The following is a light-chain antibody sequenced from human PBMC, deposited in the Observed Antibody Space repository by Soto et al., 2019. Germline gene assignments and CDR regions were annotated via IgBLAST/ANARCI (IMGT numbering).Light chain of an antibody. CDR1: QSVSRN. Sequence: EIVMTQSPATLSVSPGERATLSCRASQSVSRNLAWYQQKPGQAPRLLIYGASTRATGVPARFSGSGSGTEFTLTISSLQSEDFAVYYWQQYNNWWTFGQGTKEEIK. V-gene: IGKV3-15*01. J-gene: IGKJ1*01. CDR3: QQYNNWWT. CDR2: GAS.